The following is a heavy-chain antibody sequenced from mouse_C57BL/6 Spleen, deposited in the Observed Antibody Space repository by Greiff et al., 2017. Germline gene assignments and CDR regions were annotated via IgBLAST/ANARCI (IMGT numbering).Heavy chain of an antibody. Sequence: EVKLVESGGGLVKPGGSLKLSCAASGFTFSSYAMSWVRQTPEKRLEWVATISDGGSYTYYPDNVKGRFTIARDNAKNNLYLQMSHLKSEDTAMYYCARDWDYDYPWFAYWGPGTLVTDSA. CDR1: GFTFSSYA. J-gene: IGHJ3*01. V-gene: IGHV5-4*01. CDR2: ISDGGSYT. CDR3: ARDWDYDYPWFAY. D-gene: IGHD2-4*01.